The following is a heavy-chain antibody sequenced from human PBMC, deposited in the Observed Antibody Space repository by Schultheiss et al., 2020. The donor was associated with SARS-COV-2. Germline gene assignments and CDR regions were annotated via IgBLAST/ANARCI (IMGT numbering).Heavy chain of an antibody. CDR3: ARGGYCSGGSCADYYYYGMDV. V-gene: IGHV3-30-3*01. CDR1: GFTFSSYA. J-gene: IGHJ6*02. D-gene: IGHD2-15*01. CDR2: ISYDGSNK. Sequence: GSLRLSCAASGFTFSSYAMHWVRQAPGKGLEWVAVISYDGSNKYYADSVKGRFTISRDNSKNTLYLQMNSLRAEDTAVYYCARGGYCSGGSCADYYYYGMDVWGQGTTVTVSS.